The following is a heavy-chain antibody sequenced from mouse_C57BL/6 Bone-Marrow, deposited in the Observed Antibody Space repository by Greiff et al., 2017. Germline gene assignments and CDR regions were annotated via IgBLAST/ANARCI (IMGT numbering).Heavy chain of an antibody. CDR1: GYTFTSYW. CDR3: AIDSSGYLDY. J-gene: IGHJ2*01. V-gene: IGHV1-69*01. Sequence: QVQLQQPGAELVMPGASVKLSCKASGYTFTSYWMHWVKQRPGQGLEWIGEIDPSDSYTNYNQKFKGKSTLTVDKSSSTAYMQLSSLTSEDSAVYFCAIDSSGYLDYWGQGTTLTVSS. D-gene: IGHD3-2*02. CDR2: IDPSDSYT.